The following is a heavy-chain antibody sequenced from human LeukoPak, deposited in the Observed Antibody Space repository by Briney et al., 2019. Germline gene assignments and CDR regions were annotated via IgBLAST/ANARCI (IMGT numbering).Heavy chain of an antibody. D-gene: IGHD2-2*01. Sequence: GASVKVSCKASGYTFTSYDINWVRQATGQGLEWMGWMNPNSGNTGYAQKFQGRVTMTRNTSISTAYMELSSLRSEDTAVYYCARGYGVEVPAAGWSLDDYWGQGTLVTVSS. CDR2: MNPNSGNT. CDR1: GYTFTSYD. CDR3: ARGYGVEVPAAGWSLDDY. J-gene: IGHJ4*02. V-gene: IGHV1-8*01.